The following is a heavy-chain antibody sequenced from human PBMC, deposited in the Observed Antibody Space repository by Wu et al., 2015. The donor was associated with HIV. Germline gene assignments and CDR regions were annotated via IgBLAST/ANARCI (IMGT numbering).Heavy chain of an antibody. Sequence: QVKLVQSGAEVKKPGSSVKLSCKASGGTFSSHSINWMRQAPGQGLEWMGGIIPMFGTTNYAQKFQGRVTVTTDESTSIVYMELSSLRSEDTALYYCAIVVVISGEDYWGQGTLVTVSS. CDR3: AIVVVISGEDY. CDR2: IIPMFGTT. J-gene: IGHJ4*02. V-gene: IGHV1-69*01. D-gene: IGHD3-22*01. CDR1: GGTFSSHS.